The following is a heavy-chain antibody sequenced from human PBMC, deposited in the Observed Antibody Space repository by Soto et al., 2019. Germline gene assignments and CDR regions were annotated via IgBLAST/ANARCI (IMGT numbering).Heavy chain of an antibody. CDR3: ARGTGPFDY. CDR2: IIPIFGTA. D-gene: IGHD1-1*01. J-gene: IGHJ4*02. CDR1: GGSFGRYC. V-gene: IGHV1-69*01. Sequence: SVKVSFRASGGSFGRYCVIWVRQAPGQGLEWMGGIIPIFGTANYAQKFQGRVTITADESTSTAYMELSSLRSEDTAVYYCARGTGPFDYWGQGTLVTVSS.